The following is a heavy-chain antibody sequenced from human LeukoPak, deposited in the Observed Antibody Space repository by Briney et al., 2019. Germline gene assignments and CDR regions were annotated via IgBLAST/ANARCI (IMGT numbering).Heavy chain of an antibody. D-gene: IGHD3-3*01. CDR2: ISSSSSYI. CDR1: GFTFSDYY. V-gene: IGHV3-11*06. CDR3: ARERYYDFWSGLKSDAFDI. J-gene: IGHJ3*02. Sequence: PGGSLRLSCAASGFTFSDYYMSWIRQAPGKGLEWVSSISSSSSYIYYADSVKGRFTISRDDAKNSLYLQMNSLRAEDTAVYYCARERYYDFWSGLKSDAFDIWGQGTMVTVSS.